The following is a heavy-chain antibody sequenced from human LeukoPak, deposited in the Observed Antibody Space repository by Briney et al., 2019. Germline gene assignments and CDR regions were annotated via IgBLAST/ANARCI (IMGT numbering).Heavy chain of an antibody. V-gene: IGHV4-59*01. Sequence: PSETPSLTCTVSGGSISSYYWSRIRQPPGKGLEWIGYIYYSGSTNYNPSLKSRVTISVDTSKNQFSLKLSSVTAADTAVYYCAARSLGGTTAGAFDIWGQGTMVTVSS. D-gene: IGHD1-7*01. CDR1: GGSISSYY. J-gene: IGHJ3*02. CDR2: IYYSGST. CDR3: AARSLGGTTAGAFDI.